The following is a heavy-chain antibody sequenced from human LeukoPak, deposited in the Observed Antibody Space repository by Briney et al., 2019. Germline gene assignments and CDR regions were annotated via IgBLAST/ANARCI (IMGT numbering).Heavy chain of an antibody. CDR3: ALRAYDY. J-gene: IGHJ4*02. V-gene: IGHV1-3*01. CDR2: ISAGDGNT. Sequence: ASVKVSCKASGYTFTNYAIHWVRQAPGQRLEWMGWISAGDGNTKYSQEFQGRVTITRDTSASTAYMELGSLRSEDTALYYCALRAYDYWGQGILVIVSS. CDR1: GYTFTNYA. D-gene: IGHD1-26*01.